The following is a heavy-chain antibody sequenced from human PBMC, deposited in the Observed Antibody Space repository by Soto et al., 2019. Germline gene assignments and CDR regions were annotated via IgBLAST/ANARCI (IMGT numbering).Heavy chain of an antibody. J-gene: IGHJ6*02. CDR1: GFTFTSYA. CDR3: ARGTTLAIFNYGMDV. CDR2: ISNDGSNY. D-gene: IGHD3-3*01. Sequence: QVQLVESGGGVVQPGRSLRLSCAASGFTFTSYAMHWVRPAPGKGLEWVAVISNDGSNYYYADSVRGRFTISRDNTKNTLFLQMSRLRGEDSGVYYCARGTTLAIFNYGMDVWVQGTTVTVAS. V-gene: IGHV3-30-3*01.